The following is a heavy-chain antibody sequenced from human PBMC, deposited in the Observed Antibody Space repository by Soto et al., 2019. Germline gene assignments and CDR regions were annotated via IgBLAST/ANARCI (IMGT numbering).Heavy chain of an antibody. D-gene: IGHD3-16*01. CDR2: IYPDDSDI. Sequence: GESLNLSCKGSGYIFTDYWIVWVRQMPGKGLEWMGIIYPDDSDIRYYPSFQGQVTISADKSINTASLQWNSLKASYTAMYHCARLHGLWGPFAHWGQGTPVTVSS. V-gene: IGHV5-51*01. CDR1: GYIFTDYW. J-gene: IGHJ4*02. CDR3: ARLHGLWGPFAH.